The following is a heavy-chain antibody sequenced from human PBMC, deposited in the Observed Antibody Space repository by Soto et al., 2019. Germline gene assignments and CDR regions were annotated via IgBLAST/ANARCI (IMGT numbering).Heavy chain of an antibody. CDR1: GDSFTGYA. Sequence: PAKVCCKACGDSFTGYAMQWVRQANGQRLEWMGWINAGNGNTKYSQKFQGRVTITRDTSASTAYMELSSLRSEDTAVYYCARDKELRYFDWLLHPLGAFDIWGQGTMVTVS. CDR3: ARDKELRYFDWLLHPLGAFDI. CDR2: INAGNGNT. J-gene: IGHJ3*02. D-gene: IGHD3-9*01. V-gene: IGHV1-3*01.